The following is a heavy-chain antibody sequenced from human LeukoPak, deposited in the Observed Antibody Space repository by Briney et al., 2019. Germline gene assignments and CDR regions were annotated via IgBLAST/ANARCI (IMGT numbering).Heavy chain of an antibody. V-gene: IGHV1-69*04. CDR2: IIPILGIA. CDR1: GGTFSSYA. J-gene: IGHJ4*02. Sequence: SVKVSCKASGGTFSSYAISWVRQAPGQELEWMGRIIPILGIANYAQKFQGRVTITADKSTSTAYMELSSLRSEDTAVYYCARDYYGSGSYYGDLDYWGQGTLVTVSS. CDR3: ARDYYGSGSYYGDLDY. D-gene: IGHD3-10*01.